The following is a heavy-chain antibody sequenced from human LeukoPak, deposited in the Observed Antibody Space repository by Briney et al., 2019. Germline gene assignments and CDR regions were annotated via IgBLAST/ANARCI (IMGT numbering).Heavy chain of an antibody. Sequence: ASVKVSCKASGYTFTSYYIHWVRQAPGQGLEWMGTLRPIDRSTSYAQKFQGRVIMTSDMSTSTGYMELSSLRSEDTAVHYCVREKSGGSYDYWGQGTLVTVSS. V-gene: IGHV1-46*01. J-gene: IGHJ4*02. D-gene: IGHD1-26*01. CDR1: GYTFTSYY. CDR3: VREKSGGSYDY. CDR2: LRPIDRST.